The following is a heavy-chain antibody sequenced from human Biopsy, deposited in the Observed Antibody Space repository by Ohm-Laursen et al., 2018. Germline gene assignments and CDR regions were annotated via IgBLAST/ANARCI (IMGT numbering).Heavy chain of an antibody. Sequence: SLRLSCTASGFTVGDYYMSWIRQAPGKGLEWPSYISGSGVTKMYADSVKGRFTVSRDNAKNSLYLEMNNLTVEDPAVYYCATDGAGSYNENWGQGTLVSVSS. CDR1: GFTVGDYY. D-gene: IGHD3-10*01. V-gene: IGHV3-11*01. CDR2: ISGSGVTK. CDR3: ATDGAGSYNEN. J-gene: IGHJ4*02.